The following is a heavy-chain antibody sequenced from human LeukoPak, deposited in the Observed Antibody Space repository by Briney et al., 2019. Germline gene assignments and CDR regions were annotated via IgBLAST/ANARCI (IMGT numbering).Heavy chain of an antibody. V-gene: IGHV3-15*01. CDR1: GFTFSSYG. CDR3: TTDPDYSNYDLYYYYMDV. CDR2: IKSKTDGGTT. Sequence: TGGSLRLSCAASGFTFSSYGMHWVRQAPGKGLEWVGRIKSKTDGGTTDYAAPVKGRFTISRDDSKNTLYLQMNSLKTEDTAVYYCTTDPDYSNYDLYYYYMDVWGKGTTVTISS. J-gene: IGHJ6*03. D-gene: IGHD4-11*01.